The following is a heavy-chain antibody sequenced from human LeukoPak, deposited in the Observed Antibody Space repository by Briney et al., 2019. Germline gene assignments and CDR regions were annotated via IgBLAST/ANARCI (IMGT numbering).Heavy chain of an antibody. V-gene: IGHV5-51*01. CDR1: GYNFADYW. CDR3: ARRVLGGSYFFHAFDM. Sequence: GESLKISCKGSGYNFADYWIGWVRQMPGKGLEWMGIIYPGDSDTRYSPSFQGQVNISADKSISTAYLQWSSLKASDTAMYYCARRVLGGSYFFHAFDMWGQGTTVTVSS. CDR2: IYPGDSDT. J-gene: IGHJ3*02. D-gene: IGHD1-26*01.